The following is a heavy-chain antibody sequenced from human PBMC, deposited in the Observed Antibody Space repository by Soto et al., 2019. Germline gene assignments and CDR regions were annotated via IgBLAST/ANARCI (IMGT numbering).Heavy chain of an antibody. CDR3: ARDYSYGSFWFDP. D-gene: IGHD5-18*01. CDR1: GGTFSSYA. V-gene: IGHV1-69*13. J-gene: IGHJ5*02. CDR2: IIPIFGTA. Sequence: SVKVSCKASGGTFSSYAISWVRQAPGQGLEWMGGIIPIFGTANYAQKFQGRVTITADESTSTAYMELSSLRSEDTAVYYCARDYSYGSFWFDPWGQGTLVTVSS.